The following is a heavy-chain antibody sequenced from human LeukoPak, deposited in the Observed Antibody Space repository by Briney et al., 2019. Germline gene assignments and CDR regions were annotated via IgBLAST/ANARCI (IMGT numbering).Heavy chain of an antibody. Sequence: PGGSLRLSCAASGFTFSSYAMHWVRQAPGKGLEWVAVISYDGSNKYYADSVKGRFTISRDNSKNTLYLQMNSLRAEDTAVYYCARDRRKYCYYYGMDVWGQGTTVTVSS. CDR1: GFTFSSYA. CDR3: ARDRRKYCYYYGMDV. J-gene: IGHJ6*02. V-gene: IGHV3-30-3*01. CDR2: ISYDGSNK.